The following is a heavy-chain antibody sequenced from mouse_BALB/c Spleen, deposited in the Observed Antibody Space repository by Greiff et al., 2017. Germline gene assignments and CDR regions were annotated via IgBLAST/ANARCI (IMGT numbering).Heavy chain of an antibody. Sequence: QVQLKESGPGLVQPSQSLSITCTVSGFSLTSYGVHWVRQSPGKGLEWLGVIWSGGSTGYNAAFISRLSISKDNSKSQVFFKMNSLQADDTAIYYCARNDPDAMDYWGQGTSVTVSS. CDR1: GFSLTSYG. CDR3: ARNDPDAMDY. V-gene: IGHV2-4-1*01. CDR2: IWSGGST. J-gene: IGHJ4*01.